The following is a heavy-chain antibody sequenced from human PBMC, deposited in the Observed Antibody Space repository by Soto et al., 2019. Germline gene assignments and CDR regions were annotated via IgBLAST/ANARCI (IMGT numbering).Heavy chain of an antibody. CDR3: ARVPIGYCSSTSCYARFDY. Sequence: QVQLVQSGAEVKKPGSSVKVSCKASGGTFSSYAISWVRQAPGQGLEWMGGIIPIFGTANYAQKFQGRVTMTADESTSTAYMELSSLRSEDTAVYYCARVPIGYCSSTSCYARFDYWGQGTLVTVSS. V-gene: IGHV1-69*01. J-gene: IGHJ4*02. CDR1: GGTFSSYA. CDR2: IIPIFGTA. D-gene: IGHD2-2*03.